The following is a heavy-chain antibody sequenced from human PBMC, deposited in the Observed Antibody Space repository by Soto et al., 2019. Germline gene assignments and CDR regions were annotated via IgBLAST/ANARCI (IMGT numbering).Heavy chain of an antibody. V-gene: IGHV6-1*01. D-gene: IGHD1-7*01. J-gene: IGHJ6*03. CDR2: TYYRSRWYN. Sequence: QVQLQESGPGLVKPSQTLSLTCAISGDSVSSNSAAWNWIRLSPSRGLEWLARTYYRSRWYNDYALSDRSRITVNPDTSKIQFSLQLTSVTPEDTAVYFCAGTTSHQWYYMDVWGKGTTVTVSS. CDR1: GDSVSSNSAA. CDR3: AGTTSHQWYYMDV.